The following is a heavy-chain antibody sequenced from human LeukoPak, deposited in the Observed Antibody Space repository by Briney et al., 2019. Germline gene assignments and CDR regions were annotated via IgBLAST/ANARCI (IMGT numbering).Heavy chain of an antibody. Sequence: ASVNVSCKASGYTFTSYDINWVRQAPGQGLEWMGWMNPNSGNTGYAQKFQGRVTMTRNTSISTAYMELSSLRSEDTAVYYCARFYYDFWSGYYTGAGFDYWGQGTLVTVSS. J-gene: IGHJ4*02. CDR1: GYTFTSYD. CDR2: MNPNSGNT. CDR3: ARFYYDFWSGYYTGAGFDY. D-gene: IGHD3-3*01. V-gene: IGHV1-8*01.